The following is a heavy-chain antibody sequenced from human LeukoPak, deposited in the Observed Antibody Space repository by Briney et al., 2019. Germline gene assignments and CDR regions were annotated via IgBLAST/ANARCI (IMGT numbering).Heavy chain of an antibody. J-gene: IGHJ4*02. CDR2: IKQDGSEK. Sequence: PGGSLRLSCAASGFTFSSYWMSWVRQAPGKGLEWVANIKQDGSEKYYVDSVKGRFTISRDNAKNSLYLQMSSLRAEDTAVYYCARDHRPGYGSGSYYGYWGQGTLVTVSS. V-gene: IGHV3-7*01. CDR1: GFTFSSYW. CDR3: ARDHRPGYGSGSYYGY. D-gene: IGHD3-10*01.